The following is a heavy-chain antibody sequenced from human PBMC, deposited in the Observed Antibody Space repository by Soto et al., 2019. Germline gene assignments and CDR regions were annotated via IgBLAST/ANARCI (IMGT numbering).Heavy chain of an antibody. CDR2: IIPILGIA. Sequence: ASVKVSCKASGGTFSSYTISWVRQAPGQGLEWMGRIIPILGIANYAQKFQGRVTITADKSTSTAYMELSSLRSEDTAVYYCATLGVYYYILTGYSTNWFYPRGQGNPVPVYS. V-gene: IGHV1-69*02. CDR1: GGTFSSYT. D-gene: IGHD3-9*01. J-gene: IGHJ5*02. CDR3: ATLGVYYYILTGYSTNWFYP.